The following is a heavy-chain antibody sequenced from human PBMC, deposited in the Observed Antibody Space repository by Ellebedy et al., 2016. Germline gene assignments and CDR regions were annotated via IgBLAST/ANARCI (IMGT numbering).Heavy chain of an antibody. CDR3: ASGVVVTPGSLDY. CDR2: INHSGST. D-gene: IGHD4-23*01. V-gene: IGHV4-34*01. Sequence: GSLRLXXAVYGGSFSGYYWSWIRQPPGKGLEWIGEINHSGSTNYNPSLKSRVTISVDTSKNQFSLKLSSVTAADTAVYYCASGVVVTPGSLDYWGQGTLVTVSS. J-gene: IGHJ4*02. CDR1: GGSFSGYY.